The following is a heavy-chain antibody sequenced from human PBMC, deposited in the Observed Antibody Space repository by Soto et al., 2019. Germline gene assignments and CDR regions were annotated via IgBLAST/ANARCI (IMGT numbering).Heavy chain of an antibody. V-gene: IGHV4-4*02. J-gene: IGHJ4*02. Sequence: SETLSLTCAVSGGSISSSNWWSWVRQPPGKGLEWIGEIYQSGSTNYNPSLKSRVTISVDKSKNQFSLKLSSVTAADTAVYYCARLRRELLLWAHYFDYWGQGTLVTVSS. CDR3: ARLRRELLLWAHYFDY. CDR1: GGSISSSNW. CDR2: IYQSGST. D-gene: IGHD1-26*01.